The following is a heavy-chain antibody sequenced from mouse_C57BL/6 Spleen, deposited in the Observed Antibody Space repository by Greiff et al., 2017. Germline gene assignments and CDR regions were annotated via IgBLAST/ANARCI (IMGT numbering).Heavy chain of an antibody. Sequence: EVQLVESGPGLVKPSQSLSLTCSVTGYSITSGYYWNWIRQLPGNKLEWMGYISYDGSNNYNPSLKNRISITRDTSKNHFFLKLNSVTTEDTATYYCARDCDPLYGGYHGAMDYWGQGTSVTVSS. V-gene: IGHV3-6*01. CDR3: ARDCDPLYGGYHGAMDY. J-gene: IGHJ4*01. D-gene: IGHD2-3*01. CDR1: GYSITSGYY. CDR2: ISYDGSN.